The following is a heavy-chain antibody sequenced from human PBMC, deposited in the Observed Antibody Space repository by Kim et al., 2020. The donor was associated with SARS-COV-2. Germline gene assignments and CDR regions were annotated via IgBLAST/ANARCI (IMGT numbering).Heavy chain of an antibody. CDR1: GFTFSSYA. CDR2: ISGSGGST. V-gene: IGHV3-23*01. Sequence: GGSLRLSCAASGFTFSSYAMSWVRQAPGKGLEWVSAISGSGGSTYYADSVKGRFTISRDNSKNTLYLQMNSLRAEDTAVYYCAKGGRGMATINRYFDLWGRGTLVTVSS. D-gene: IGHD5-12*01. J-gene: IGHJ2*01. CDR3: AKGGRGMATINRYFDL.